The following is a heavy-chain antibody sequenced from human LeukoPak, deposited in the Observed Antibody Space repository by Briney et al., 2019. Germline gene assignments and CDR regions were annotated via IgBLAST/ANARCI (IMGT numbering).Heavy chain of an antibody. Sequence: GASVTVSCKASGYTFTGYYMHWVRQAPGQGLEWMGWINPKSGGTNYAQKFQGRVTMTRDTSISTAYMELSRLRSDDTAVYYCARTPAYQWFDPWGQGTLVTVSS. CDR2: INPKSGGT. D-gene: IGHD2-2*01. CDR1: GYTFTGYY. J-gene: IGHJ5*02. V-gene: IGHV1-2*02. CDR3: ARTPAYQWFDP.